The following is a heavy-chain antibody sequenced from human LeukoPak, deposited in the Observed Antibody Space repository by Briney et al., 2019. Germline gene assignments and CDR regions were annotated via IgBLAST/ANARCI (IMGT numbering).Heavy chain of an antibody. CDR1: EFSVGSNY. Sequence: PGGSLRLSCAASEFSVGSNYMTWVRQAPGKGLKWVSLIYSGGSTYYADSVRGRFTISRDNSKSTLSLQMNSLRAEDTAIYYCATYRQVLLPFESWGQGTLVTVSS. CDR2: IYSGGST. D-gene: IGHD2-8*02. V-gene: IGHV3-53*01. CDR3: ATYRQVLLPFES. J-gene: IGHJ4*02.